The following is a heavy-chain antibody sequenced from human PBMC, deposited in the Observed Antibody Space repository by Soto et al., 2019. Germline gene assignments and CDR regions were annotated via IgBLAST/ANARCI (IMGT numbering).Heavy chain of an antibody. D-gene: IGHD3-3*01. J-gene: IGHJ5*02. V-gene: IGHV4-4*02. CDR2: SYHSGST. Sequence: SETLSLTCGVSGDSISTVNWWSCLRQSPGKGLEWIGESYHSGSTSYNPSLTSRVTMSVDKSKNQFSLQLTSVTAADTAVYYCATFSGFFPISPFDAWGQGILVTVPQ. CDR1: GDSISTVNW. CDR3: ATFSGFFPISPFDA.